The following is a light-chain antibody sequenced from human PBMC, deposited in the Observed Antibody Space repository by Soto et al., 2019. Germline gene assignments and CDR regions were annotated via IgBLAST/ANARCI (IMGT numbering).Light chain of an antibody. CDR2: EVS. V-gene: IGLV2-8*01. Sequence: QSALTQPPSASGSPGQSVTISCTGTSRDVGGYNYVSWYQQHPGKAPKLMIYEVSKRPSGVPDRFSGSKSGNTASLTGSGLQAEDEADYYCSSYAGSKTLFGGGTKVTVL. J-gene: IGLJ2*01. CDR3: SSYAGSKTL. CDR1: SRDVGGYNY.